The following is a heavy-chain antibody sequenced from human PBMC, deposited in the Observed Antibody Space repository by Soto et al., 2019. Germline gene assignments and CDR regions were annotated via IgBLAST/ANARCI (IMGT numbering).Heavy chain of an antibody. J-gene: IGHJ4*02. D-gene: IGHD2-15*01. V-gene: IGHV4-30-2*01. CDR2: IYHSGST. CDR1: GVSISSGSYS. CDR3: ARGQVVAAQH. Sequence: SETLSLTCTVSGVSISSGSYSWSWIRQPPGKGLEWIGYIYHSGSTYYNPSLKSRVTISVDRSKNQFSLKLSSVTAADTAVYYCARGQVVAAQHWGQGTLVTVS.